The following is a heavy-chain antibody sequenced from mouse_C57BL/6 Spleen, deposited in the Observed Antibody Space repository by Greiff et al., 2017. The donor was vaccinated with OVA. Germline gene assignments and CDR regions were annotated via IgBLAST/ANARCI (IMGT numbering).Heavy chain of an antibody. V-gene: IGHV1-7*01. Sequence: QVQLQQSGAELAKPGASVKLSCKASGYTFTSYWMPWVKQRPGQGLEWIGYINPSSGYTKYNQKFKDKATVTADKSTSTAYMQLSSLTYEDSAVYYGAREGVSTTVVAHFDDQGQGTTLTVSS. J-gene: IGHJ2*01. D-gene: IGHD1-1*01. CDR3: AREGVSTTVVAHFDD. CDR2: INPSSGYT. CDR1: GYTFTSYW.